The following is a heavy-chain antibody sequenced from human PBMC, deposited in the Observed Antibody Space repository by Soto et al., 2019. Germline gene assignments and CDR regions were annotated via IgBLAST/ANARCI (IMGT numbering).Heavy chain of an antibody. CDR1: GFTFSSYA. J-gene: IGHJ4*02. D-gene: IGHD5-18*01. V-gene: IGHV3-23*01. CDR3: AKVTNDGYSYGYSPYFDY. Sequence: EVQLLESGGGLVQPGGSLRLSCAASGFTFSSYAMSWVRQAQGKGLEWVSAISGSGGSTYYADSVKGRFTISRDNSKNTLYLQMNSLRAEDTAVYYCAKVTNDGYSYGYSPYFDYWGQGTLVTVSS. CDR2: ISGSGGST.